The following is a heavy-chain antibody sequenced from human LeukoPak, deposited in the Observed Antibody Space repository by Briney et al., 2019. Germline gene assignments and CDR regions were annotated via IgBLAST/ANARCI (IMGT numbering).Heavy chain of an antibody. CDR2: IGTTGDT. CDR3: ARSPSYSSSWYALDS. V-gene: IGHV3-13*01. Sequence: GGSLRLSCEASGFTFSGYDMHLVRQATGKGLEWVSAIGTTGDTYYSDSVKGRFTISRENAKNSLDLQMNSLRAGDTAVYYSARSPSYSSSWYALDSWGQGTLVTVSS. CDR1: GFTFSGYD. D-gene: IGHD6-13*01. J-gene: IGHJ4*02.